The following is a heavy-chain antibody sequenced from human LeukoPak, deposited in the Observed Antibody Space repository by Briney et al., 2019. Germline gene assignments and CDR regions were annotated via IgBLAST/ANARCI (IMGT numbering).Heavy chain of an antibody. V-gene: IGHV3-21*01. D-gene: IGHD2-2*01. CDR3: ARGRGCSSMSCYPDF. J-gene: IGHJ4*02. CDR2: ISPSSHYT. Sequence: GGSLRLSCTASGFSFSGYTINWVRQAPGRGLEWVSSISPSSHYTYYADSVKGRFTISRDNAKNSLYLQMHSLRAEDTAVYYCARGRGCSSMSCYPDFWGQGSLVTVSS. CDR1: GFSFSGYT.